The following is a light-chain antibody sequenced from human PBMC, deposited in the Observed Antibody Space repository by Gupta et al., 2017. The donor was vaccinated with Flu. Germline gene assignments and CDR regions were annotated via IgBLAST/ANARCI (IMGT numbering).Light chain of an antibody. CDR1: QDISNY. CDR3: QKYNGVPPT. V-gene: IGKV1-27*01. J-gene: IGKJ4*01. CDR2: DAS. Sequence: DIQMTQSPSSLSASVGDRVTITCRASQDISNYLAWYQQKPGKVPKVLIYDASTLQAGVPSRFSGSGSGSVFILTINSLQPDDVATYYCQKYNGVPPTFGGGTKVEIK.